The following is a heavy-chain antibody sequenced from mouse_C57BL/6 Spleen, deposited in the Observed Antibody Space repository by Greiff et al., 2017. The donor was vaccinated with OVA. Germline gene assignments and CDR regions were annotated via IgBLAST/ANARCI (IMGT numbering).Heavy chain of an antibody. CDR2: IYPSDSET. Sequence: QVQLQQPGAELVRPGSSVKLSCKASGYTFTSYWMDWVKQRPGQGLEWIGNIYPSDSETHYNQKFKDKATLTVDKSSSTAYVQLSSLTSEDSAVYYCARKDDYDYDGFAYWGQGTLVTVSA. CDR1: GYTFTSYW. D-gene: IGHD2-4*01. CDR3: ARKDDYDYDGFAY. J-gene: IGHJ3*01. V-gene: IGHV1-61*01.